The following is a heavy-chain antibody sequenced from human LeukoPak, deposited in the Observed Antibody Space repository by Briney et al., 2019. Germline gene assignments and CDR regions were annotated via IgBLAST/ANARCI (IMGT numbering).Heavy chain of an antibody. Sequence: GGSLRLACAASGFTFSIYGVSSVRQARGKGLEWVSSINDSGSNTYYAECVEGRFTLSKDNSKHPRYLQMNSLRPEHTVIYYSAKRVPESTAAVYFDSRGHRTLVTVSS. CDR3: AKRVPESTAAVYFDS. V-gene: IGHV3-23*01. CDR1: GFTFSIYG. CDR2: INDSGSNT. J-gene: IGHJ4*01. D-gene: IGHD1-14*01.